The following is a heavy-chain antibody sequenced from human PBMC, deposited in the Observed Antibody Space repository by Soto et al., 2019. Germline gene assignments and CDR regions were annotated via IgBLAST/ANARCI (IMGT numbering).Heavy chain of an antibody. V-gene: IGHV3-13*01. CDR3: ARAGSSIYMDV. J-gene: IGHJ6*03. CDR1: GFTFSSYD. D-gene: IGHD6-13*01. Sequence: GGSLRLSCAASGFTFSSYDMHWVRQATGKGLEWVSAIGTAGDTYYPGSVKGRFTISRENAKNSLYLQMNSLRAGDTAVYYCARAGSSIYMDVWGQGTTVTVSS. CDR2: IGTAGDT.